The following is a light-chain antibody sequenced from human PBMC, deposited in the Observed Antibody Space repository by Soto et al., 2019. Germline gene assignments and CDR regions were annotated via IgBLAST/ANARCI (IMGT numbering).Light chain of an antibody. Sequence: EIVLTQSPATLSLSPGERATLSCRASQSVSSYLAWYQQKPGQAPRLLIYDASNRATGIPARFSGSGSGTHFTLTISSLEPEDFAVYYCQQSSNWPRYTFGQGTKLEIK. V-gene: IGKV3-11*01. J-gene: IGKJ2*01. CDR1: QSVSSY. CDR2: DAS. CDR3: QQSSNWPRYT.